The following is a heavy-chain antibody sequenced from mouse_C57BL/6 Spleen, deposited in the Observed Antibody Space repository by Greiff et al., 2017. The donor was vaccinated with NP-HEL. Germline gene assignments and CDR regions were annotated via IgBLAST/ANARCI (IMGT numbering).Heavy chain of an antibody. CDR2: IYPGGGYT. CDR3: ARWGYDYDVDY. V-gene: IGHV1-63*01. CDR1: GYTFTHYW. Sequence: QVQLKESGAELVRPGTSVKMSCKASGYTFTHYWIGWAKQRPGHGLEWIGDIYPGGGYTNYNEKFKGKATLTADKSSSTAYMQFSSLTSEDSAIYYCARWGYDYDVDYWGQVTTLTVSS. J-gene: IGHJ2*01. D-gene: IGHD2-4*01.